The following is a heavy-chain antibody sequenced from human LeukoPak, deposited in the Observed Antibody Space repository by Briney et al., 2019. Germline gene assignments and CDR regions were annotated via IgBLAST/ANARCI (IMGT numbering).Heavy chain of an antibody. Sequence: PGGSLRLSCAASGFTFSNAWMSWVRQAPGEGLEWVGRIKSKTDGGTTDYAAPVKGRFTISRDDSKNTLYLQMNSLKTEDTAVYYCTTIPSSGWYYMDDWGKGTTVTISS. D-gene: IGHD6-19*01. J-gene: IGHJ6*03. CDR2: IKSKTDGGTT. V-gene: IGHV3-15*01. CDR1: GFTFSNAW. CDR3: TTIPSSGWYYMDD.